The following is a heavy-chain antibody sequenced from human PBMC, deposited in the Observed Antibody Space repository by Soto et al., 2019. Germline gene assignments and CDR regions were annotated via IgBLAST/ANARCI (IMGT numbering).Heavy chain of an antibody. CDR2: SYYSGNT. CDR1: GGSISSAGYY. Sequence: PSETLSLTCTVSGGSISSAGYYWSWIRQHPGKGLEWIGYSYYSGNTHYNATLRSRVTISTDRYKNQFSLKLSSVTAADTAVYFCARVVCSTTSCTTFDYWGQGTLVTVSS. D-gene: IGHD2-2*01. CDR3: ARVVCSTTSCTTFDY. J-gene: IGHJ4*02. V-gene: IGHV4-31*03.